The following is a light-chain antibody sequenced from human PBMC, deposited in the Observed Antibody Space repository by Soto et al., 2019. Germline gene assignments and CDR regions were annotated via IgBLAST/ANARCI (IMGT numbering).Light chain of an antibody. CDR1: QSLLHSDGKTY. V-gene: IGKV2D-29*01. Sequence: EIVLTQTPLSLSVTPGQSASISCKSSQSLLHSDGKTYFYWNLQGPGQPPQLLMYEVSNRFSGVLERISGGGSGTDFTLEISWVEAEDVELDDCLQTDQLPLTSGHGTKVQV. CDR2: EVS. J-gene: IGKJ1*01. CDR3: LQTDQLPLT.